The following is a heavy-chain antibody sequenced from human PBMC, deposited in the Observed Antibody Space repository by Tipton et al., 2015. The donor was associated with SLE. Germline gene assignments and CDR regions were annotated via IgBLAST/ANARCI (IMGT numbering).Heavy chain of an antibody. D-gene: IGHD2-2*01. CDR3: ARGNCSSPSCGFDY. CDR1: GLTFSDYY. J-gene: IGHJ4*02. CDR2: IRSTSNYI. V-gene: IGHV3-11*06. Sequence: SLRLSCAVSGLTFSDYYMNWIRQAPGKGLEWVSSIRSTSNYIHYADSVKGRFTISRDNAKNSVFLQMNNLRAEDTALYYCARGNCSSPSCGFDYWGQGSMVTVSS.